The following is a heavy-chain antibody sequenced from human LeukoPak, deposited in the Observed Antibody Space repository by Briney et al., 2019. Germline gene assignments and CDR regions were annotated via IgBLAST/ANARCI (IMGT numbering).Heavy chain of an antibody. Sequence: GGSLRLSCAASGFTFSTYAMSWVRQAPGKGLEWVSGITGGGTTTHHADSVKGRFTISRDNSKNTLFLQMNSLRVEDTALYYCARAYGSSGYFQLPIDYWGQGTLVTVSS. J-gene: IGHJ4*02. V-gene: IGHV3-23*01. D-gene: IGHD3-22*01. CDR3: ARAYGSSGYFQLPIDY. CDR1: GFTFSTYA. CDR2: ITGGGTTT.